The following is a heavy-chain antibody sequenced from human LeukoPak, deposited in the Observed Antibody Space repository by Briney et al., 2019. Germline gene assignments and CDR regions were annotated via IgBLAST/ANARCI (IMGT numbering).Heavy chain of an antibody. CDR1: GGSISSSSYY. V-gene: IGHV4-39*01. CDR2: IFYSGSS. D-gene: IGHD1-26*01. Sequence: PSETLSLTCTVSGGSISSSSYYWGWIRQPPGKGLEWIGSIFYSGSSYYNPSLKSRVTIDVDTSKNQFSLKLSPVTAADTAVYYCARLDGVGATTFYWGQGTLVTVSS. J-gene: IGHJ4*02. CDR3: ARLDGVGATTFY.